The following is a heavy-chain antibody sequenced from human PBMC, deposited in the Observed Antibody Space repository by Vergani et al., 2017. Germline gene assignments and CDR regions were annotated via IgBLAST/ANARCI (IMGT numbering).Heavy chain of an antibody. CDR2: ISGSGGST. Sequence: EVQLLESGGGLVQPGGSLRLSCAASVFTFSSYAMSWVRQAPGKGLEWVSVISGSGGSTYYADSVKGRFTISRDNSKNTLYLQMNSLRAEDTAVYYCAKAARPGYYYYYMDVWGKGTTVTVSS. J-gene: IGHJ6*03. CDR1: VFTFSSYA. D-gene: IGHD6-6*01. CDR3: AKAARPGYYYYYMDV. V-gene: IGHV3-23*01.